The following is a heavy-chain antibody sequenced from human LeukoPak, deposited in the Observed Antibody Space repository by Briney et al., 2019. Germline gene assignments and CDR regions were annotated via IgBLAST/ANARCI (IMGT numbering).Heavy chain of an antibody. D-gene: IGHD3-22*01. CDR1: GYTFTGYY. J-gene: IGHJ4*02. CDR2: INPNSGGT. V-gene: IGHV1-2*02. CDR3: AKDKARQWLLTMYYFDY. Sequence: SSVKVSCKASGYTFTGYYMHWVRQAPGQGLESMGWINPNSGGTNYTQKFQGRVTMSSDTTISTAYMELSRLRSDDTAVYYCAKDKARQWLLTMYYFDYWGQGTLVTVSS.